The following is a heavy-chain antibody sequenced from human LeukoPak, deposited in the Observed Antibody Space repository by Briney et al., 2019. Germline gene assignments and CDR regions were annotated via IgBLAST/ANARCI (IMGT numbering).Heavy chain of an antibody. CDR3: TRGGSYFDY. J-gene: IGHJ4*02. V-gene: IGHV3-21*01. D-gene: IGHD1-26*01. CDR2: ISSSSNYI. CDR1: GFTFSSYN. Sequence: GGSLRLSCAASGFTFSSYNMNWVRQAPGKGLEWVASISSSSNYIYYVDSVKGRFTISRDNAKNSLYLQMNSLRAEDTAVYYCTRGGSYFDYWGQGTLVTVSS.